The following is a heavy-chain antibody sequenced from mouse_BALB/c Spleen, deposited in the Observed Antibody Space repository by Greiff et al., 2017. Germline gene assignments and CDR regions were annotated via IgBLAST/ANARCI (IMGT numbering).Heavy chain of an antibody. CDR1: GDSITSGY. V-gene: IGHV3-8*02. D-gene: IGHD2-1*01. CDR2: ISYSGST. Sequence: VQLQESGPSLVKPSQTLSLTCSVTGDSITSGYWNWIRKFPGNKLEYMGYISYSGSTYYNPSLKSRISITRDTSKNQYYLQLNSVTTEDTATYYCARAIYYGNYVDYAMDYWGQGTSVTVSS. J-gene: IGHJ4*01. CDR3: ARAIYYGNYVDYAMDY.